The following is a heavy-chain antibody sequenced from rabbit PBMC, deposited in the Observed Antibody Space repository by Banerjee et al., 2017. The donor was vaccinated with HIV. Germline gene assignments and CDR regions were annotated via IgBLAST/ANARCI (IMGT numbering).Heavy chain of an antibody. CDR3: AREKSGIVGYDL. V-gene: IGHV1S40*01. CDR1: GFSFSSSYW. Sequence: QSLEESGGDLVKPGGTLTLTCTASGFSFSSSYWMCWFRQAPGKGPEWIACIYGGSSGITAYASWAKGRFTCSKTSSTTVTLQMTSLTVADTATYFCAREKSGIVGYDLWGPGTLVTVS. D-gene: IGHD6-1*01. J-gene: IGHJ4*01. CDR2: IYGGSSGIT.